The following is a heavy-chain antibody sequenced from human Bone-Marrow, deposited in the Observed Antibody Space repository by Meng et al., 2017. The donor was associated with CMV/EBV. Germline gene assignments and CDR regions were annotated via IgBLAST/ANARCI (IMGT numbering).Heavy chain of an antibody. CDR1: GFTFSSYS. D-gene: IGHD3-22*01. J-gene: IGHJ3*02. CDR3: ARDHSRYCYDSSGYYPGAFEI. V-gene: IGHV3-21*01. Sequence: GGSLRLSCAASGFTFSSYSMNWVRQAPGKGLEWVSSISSSSSYIYYADSVKGRFTISRDNAKNSLYLQMNSLRAEDTAVYYCARDHSRYCYDSSGYYPGAFEIWGRGTMVTVSS. CDR2: ISSSSSYI.